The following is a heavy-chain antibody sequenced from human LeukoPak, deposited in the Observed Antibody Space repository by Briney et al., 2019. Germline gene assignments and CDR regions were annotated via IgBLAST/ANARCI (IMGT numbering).Heavy chain of an antibody. CDR3: AGYTTSLVSPWYFQH. CDR1: GYTLTTYY. J-gene: IGHJ1*01. D-gene: IGHD6-13*01. Sequence: ASVKISCKASGYTLTTYYLHWVRQAPGQGLEWLGRSNPSGTSTTYAQKFQGRVTMTRDTSTSTVYMELSSLRFEDTAVYYCAGYTTSLVSPWYFQHWGQGTLVTVSS. V-gene: IGHV1-46*01. CDR2: SNPSGTST.